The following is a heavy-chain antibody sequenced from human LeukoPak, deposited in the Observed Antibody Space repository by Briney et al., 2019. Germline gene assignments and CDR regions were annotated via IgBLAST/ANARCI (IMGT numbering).Heavy chain of an antibody. CDR2: INHSGST. J-gene: IGHJ4*02. CDR3: ARVRYPGIAAASTFDY. D-gene: IGHD6-13*01. Sequence: PSETLSHTCAVYGGSFSGYYWSWIRQPPGKGLEWIGEINHSGSTNYNPSLKSRVTISVDTSKNQFSLKLSSVTAADTAVYYCARVRYPGIAAASTFDYWGQGNLLSVSS. V-gene: IGHV4-34*01. CDR1: GGSFSGYY.